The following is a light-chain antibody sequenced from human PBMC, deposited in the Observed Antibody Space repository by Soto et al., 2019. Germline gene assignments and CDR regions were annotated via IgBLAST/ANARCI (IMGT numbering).Light chain of an antibody. V-gene: IGKV3-20*01. J-gene: IGKJ4*02. CDR1: QDVDSNF. CDR2: GSS. Sequence: EIVLTQSPRTLSLSPGERATLSCRASQDVDSNFLAWYQQRPGQAPRLLIYGSSRRATGIPDRFSGSGSGTDFTLTISRVGPEDIAVYFCHQYYSSVTFGRGTKVEVK. CDR3: HQYYSSVT.